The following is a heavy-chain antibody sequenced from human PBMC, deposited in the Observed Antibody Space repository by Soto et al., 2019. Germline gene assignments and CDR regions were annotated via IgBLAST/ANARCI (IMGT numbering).Heavy chain of an antibody. CDR1: GFTFSSYA. CDR3: ARSMSHSKSLGYCSGGSCHDYYYGMDV. V-gene: IGHV3-30-3*01. CDR2: ISYDGSNK. J-gene: IGHJ6*02. Sequence: GGSLRLSCAASGFTFSSYAMHWVRQAPGKGLEWVAVISYDGSNKYYADSVKGRFTISRDNSKNTLYLQMNSLRAEDTAVYYCARSMSHSKSLGYCSGGSCHDYYYGMDVWGQGTTVTVSS. D-gene: IGHD2-15*01.